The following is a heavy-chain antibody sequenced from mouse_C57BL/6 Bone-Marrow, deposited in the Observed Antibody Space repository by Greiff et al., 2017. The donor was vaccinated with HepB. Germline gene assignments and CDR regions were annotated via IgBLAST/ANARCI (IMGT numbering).Heavy chain of an antibody. Sequence: VQLQQSGPELVKPGASVKISCKASGYSFTDYNMNWVKQSNGKSLEWIGVINPNYGTTSYNQKFKGKATLTVDQSSSTAYMQLNSLTSEDSAVYYCASLITTVVAPYAMDYWGQGTSVTVSS. CDR2: INPNYGTT. CDR3: ASLITTVVAPYAMDY. CDR1: GYSFTDYN. D-gene: IGHD1-1*01. J-gene: IGHJ4*01. V-gene: IGHV1-39*01.